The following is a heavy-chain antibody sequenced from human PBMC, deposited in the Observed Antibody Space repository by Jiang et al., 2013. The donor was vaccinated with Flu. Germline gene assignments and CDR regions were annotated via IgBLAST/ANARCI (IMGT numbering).Heavy chain of an antibody. Sequence: GPGLVKPSQTLSLTCAVSGGSISSGGYSWSWIRQPPGKGLEWIGYIYYSGSTYYNPSLKSRVTISVDTSKNQFSLKLSSVTAADTAVYYCARGDYGGEKGDWFDPWGQGTLVTVSS. D-gene: IGHD4-23*01. CDR3: ARGDYGGEKGDWFDP. CDR1: GGSISSGGYS. V-gene: IGHV4-30-4*07. J-gene: IGHJ5*02. CDR2: IYYSGST.